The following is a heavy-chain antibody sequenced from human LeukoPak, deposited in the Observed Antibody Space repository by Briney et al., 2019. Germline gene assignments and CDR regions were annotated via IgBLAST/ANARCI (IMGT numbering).Heavy chain of an antibody. V-gene: IGHV4-59*01. J-gene: IGHJ3*02. Sequence: PSETLSLTCTVSGGSIGSYYWSWIRQPPGEGLEWIGYISNSRSTKYNPSLKSRGTISVDTSKNQLSLKLSSVTAADTAVYHCVRLQPNSGQWAFDIWGQGTMVTVSS. CDR1: GGSIGSYY. CDR3: VRLQPNSGQWAFDI. CDR2: ISNSRST. D-gene: IGHD5-18*01.